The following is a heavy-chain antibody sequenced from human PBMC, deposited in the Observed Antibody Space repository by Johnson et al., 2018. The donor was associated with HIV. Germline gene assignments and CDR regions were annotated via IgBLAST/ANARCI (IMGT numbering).Heavy chain of an antibody. V-gene: IGHV3-9*01. Sequence: VQLVESGGGLVQPGRSLRLSCAASGFTFDDYAMHWVRQAPGKGLEWVSGISWNSGSIGYADSVKGRFTISRDNAKNSLYLQMNSLKTEDTGVYYCWAQWTVITFGGPSAFDIWGQGTVVTVSS. J-gene: IGHJ3*02. CDR3: WAQWTVITFGGPSAFDI. CDR1: GFTFDDYA. CDR2: ISWNSGSI. D-gene: IGHD3-16*01.